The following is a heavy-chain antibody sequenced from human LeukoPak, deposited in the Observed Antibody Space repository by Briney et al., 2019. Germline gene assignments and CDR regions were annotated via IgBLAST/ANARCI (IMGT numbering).Heavy chain of an antibody. CDR2: LSGSGAKT. J-gene: IGHJ4*02. Sequence: GGSLRLSCAASGFTFSNYAMSWVRQAPGKGLEWVSTLSGSGAKTYSANSVKGRFTIYRDNSRNTLYLQMNSLRAEDTAFYFCAKDLRDESNCDADCLDYWGQGTLVTVSS. V-gene: IGHV3-23*01. CDR1: GFTFSNYA. D-gene: IGHD2-21*02. CDR3: AKDLRDESNCDADCLDY.